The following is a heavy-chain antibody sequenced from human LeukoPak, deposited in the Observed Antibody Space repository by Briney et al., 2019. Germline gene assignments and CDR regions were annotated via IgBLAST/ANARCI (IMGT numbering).Heavy chain of an antibody. V-gene: IGHV1-2*02. D-gene: IGHD5-18*01. CDR3: ARSVATAMARTFDY. CDR2: INPNSGGT. J-gene: IGHJ4*02. CDR1: GYTFTCYY. Sequence: GASVKVSCKASGYTFTCYYMHWVRQAPGQGLEWMGWINPNSGGTNYAQKFQGRVTMTRDTSISTAYMELSRLRSDDTAVYYCARSVATAMARTFDYWGQGTLVTVSS.